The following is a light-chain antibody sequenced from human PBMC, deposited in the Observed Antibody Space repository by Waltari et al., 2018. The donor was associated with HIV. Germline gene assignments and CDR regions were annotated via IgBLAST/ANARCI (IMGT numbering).Light chain of an antibody. CDR2: RNN. CDR1: SSNIGSNY. V-gene: IGLV1-47*01. CDR3: AAWGASRTSYV. J-gene: IGLJ1*01. Sequence: QSVLTQPPSASETPGQRVTISCSGSSSNIGSNYVYWYQQLPGTAPKLLIYRNNPRPAGVPDRFSGSKSGTSTSLAISGLRSEDEAEYYCAAWGASRTSYVFGTGTKVTVL.